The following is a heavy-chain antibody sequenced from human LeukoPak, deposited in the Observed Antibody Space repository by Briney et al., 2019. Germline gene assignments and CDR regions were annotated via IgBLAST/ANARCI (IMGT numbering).Heavy chain of an antibody. CDR3: ARYGLTAALDF. D-gene: IGHD2-21*02. Sequence: GGSLRLSCAASGFTVSNNYMSWVCQALGKGLEWVSIIYSGDRTFYADSVKGRFTISRDNFKNTLYLQMNSLRAEDTAVYYCARYGLTAALDFWGQGTLVIVSS. CDR1: GFTVSNNY. J-gene: IGHJ4*02. CDR2: IYSGDRT. V-gene: IGHV3-53*01.